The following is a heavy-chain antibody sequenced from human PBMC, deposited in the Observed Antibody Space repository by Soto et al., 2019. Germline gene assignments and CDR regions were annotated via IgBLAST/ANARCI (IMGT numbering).Heavy chain of an antibody. CDR2: IIPVLGTA. Sequence: QVQLVQSGAEVKKPGSSVKVSCKASGGTFSSYPISWVRQAPGQGLEWLGGIIPVLGTANYAQTFRDRVTSTGDEPTTAASMDLSSLRSEATAVYYCARGPSKYDPLTGSTAYYFDSWGQGTLVTVSS. J-gene: IGHJ4*02. CDR3: ARGPSKYDPLTGSTAYYFDS. CDR1: GGTFSSYP. V-gene: IGHV1-69*11. D-gene: IGHD3-9*01.